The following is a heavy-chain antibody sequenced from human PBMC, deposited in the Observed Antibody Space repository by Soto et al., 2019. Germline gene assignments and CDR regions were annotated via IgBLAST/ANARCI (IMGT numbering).Heavy chain of an antibody. Sequence: EVQLVESGGGLVQPGGSPRLSCEASGLTFSSYWMSWVRQAPGKGLEWVAIIKEDGTEIYYVDSVKGRFTISRDNAKNSLYLQMNGLRAEVSAVYYGARDGDSYNRVAFEIWGQGTMVTVSS. D-gene: IGHD6-13*01. CDR2: IKEDGTEI. CDR1: GLTFSSYW. CDR3: ARDGDSYNRVAFEI. J-gene: IGHJ3*02. V-gene: IGHV3-7*04.